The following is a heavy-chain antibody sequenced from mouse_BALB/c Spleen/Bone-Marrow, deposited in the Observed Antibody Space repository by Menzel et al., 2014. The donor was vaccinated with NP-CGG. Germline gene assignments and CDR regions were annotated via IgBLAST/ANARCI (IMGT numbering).Heavy chain of an antibody. V-gene: IGHV1-87*01. CDR3: ARGFPFDY. J-gene: IGHJ2*01. CDR2: IYPGDGDT. Sequence: VQLQQSGAELARPGASVKLSCKASGYTFTSYWMQWVKQRPGQGLEWIGAIYPGDGDTMYTQKFKGKATLTADKSSSTAYMQLSSLASEDSAVYYCARGFPFDYWGQGTTLTVSS. CDR1: GYTFTSYW.